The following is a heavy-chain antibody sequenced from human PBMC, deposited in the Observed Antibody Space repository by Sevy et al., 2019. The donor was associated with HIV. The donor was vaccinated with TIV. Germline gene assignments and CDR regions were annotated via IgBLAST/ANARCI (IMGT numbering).Heavy chain of an antibody. V-gene: IGHV4-34*01. CDR3: ARRRYCSGGSCYRVAWFDP. Sequence: SETLSLTCAVYGGSFSGYYWSWIRQPPGKGLEWIGEINHSGSTNYNPSLKSRVTISVDTSKNHFSLKLSPVTAADTAVYYCARRRYCSGGSCYRVAWFDPWGQGTLVTVSS. D-gene: IGHD2-15*01. J-gene: IGHJ5*02. CDR1: GGSFSGYY. CDR2: INHSGST.